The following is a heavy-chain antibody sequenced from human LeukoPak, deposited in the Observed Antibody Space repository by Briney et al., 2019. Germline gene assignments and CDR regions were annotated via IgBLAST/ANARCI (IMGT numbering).Heavy chain of an antibody. Sequence: GGSLRLSCVGSGFSFRYFAIHWVRQAPGKGLEYVSVINTDGRITYYADSVEGRFTISRDNSKNTVYLQMGSLRGDDMAAYYCTRDGGSFCDFDYWGQGALVTVSS. CDR1: GFSFRYFA. D-gene: IGHD1-26*01. J-gene: IGHJ4*02. CDR3: TRDGGSFCDFDY. CDR2: INTDGRIT. V-gene: IGHV3-64*02.